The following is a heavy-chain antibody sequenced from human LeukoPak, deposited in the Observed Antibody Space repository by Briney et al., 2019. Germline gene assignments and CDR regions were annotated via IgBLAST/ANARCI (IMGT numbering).Heavy chain of an antibody. CDR2: ISSSGSTI. J-gene: IGHJ4*02. CDR3: TTEFGGDSYGYKGGEVDY. D-gene: IGHD5-18*01. Sequence: GGSLRLSCAASGFTFSSYEMNWARQAPGKGLEWVSYISSSGSTIYYADSVKGRFTISRDNAKNSLYLQMNSLRAEDTAVYYCTTEFGGDSYGYKGGEVDYWGQGTLVTVSS. CDR1: GFTFSSYE. V-gene: IGHV3-48*03.